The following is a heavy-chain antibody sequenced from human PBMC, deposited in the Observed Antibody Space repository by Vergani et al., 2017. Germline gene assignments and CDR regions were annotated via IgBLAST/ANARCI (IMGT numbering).Heavy chain of an antibody. D-gene: IGHD3-10*01. CDR2: ISSSSSYT. CDR1: GFTFSDYY. Sequence: QVQLVESGGGLVKPGGSLRLSCAASGFTFSDYYMSWIRQAPGKGLEWVSYISSSSSYTNYADSVKGRFTISRDNSKNTLYLQMNSLRAEDTAVYYCARGPGGGYKVRGVTGYYYYYGMDVWGQGTTVTVSS. J-gene: IGHJ6*02. V-gene: IGHV3-11*06. CDR3: ARGPGGGYKVRGVTGYYYYYGMDV.